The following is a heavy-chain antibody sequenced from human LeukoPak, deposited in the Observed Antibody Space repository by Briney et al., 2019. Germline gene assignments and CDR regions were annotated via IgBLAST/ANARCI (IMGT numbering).Heavy chain of an antibody. V-gene: IGHV4-59*01. Sequence: SETLSLTCTVSDGSIGRYYWNWIRQAPGKALEWIGYVYYSGTTNYNPSLKSRVTISVDSSQNQFSLKLTSVTAADTAVYYCAREVAGTGYFQVWGLGTPVTVSS. D-gene: IGHD6-19*01. J-gene: IGHJ1*01. CDR1: DGSIGRYY. CDR2: VYYSGTT. CDR3: AREVAGTGYFQV.